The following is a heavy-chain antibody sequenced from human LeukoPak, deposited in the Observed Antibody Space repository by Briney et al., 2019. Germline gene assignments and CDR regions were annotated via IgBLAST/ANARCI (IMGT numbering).Heavy chain of an antibody. D-gene: IGHD6-13*01. CDR1: GFSFSDDW. CDR2: INSDGSST. Sequence: PGGSLRLSSAASGFSFSDDWMHWVRQAPGKGLVWVSRINSDGSSTSHADSVKGRFTISRDNAKNTLYLQMNSLRAEDTAVYYCARVQRASAAIPGGSYNWFDPWGQGTLVTVSS. J-gene: IGHJ5*02. V-gene: IGHV3-74*01. CDR3: ARVQRASAAIPGGSYNWFDP.